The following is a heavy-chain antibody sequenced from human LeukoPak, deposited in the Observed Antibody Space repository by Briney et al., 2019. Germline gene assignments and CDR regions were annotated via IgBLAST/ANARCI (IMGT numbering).Heavy chain of an antibody. CDR2: IIPIFGTA. CDR3: ATAQYYYDSNGYYRTDY. J-gene: IGHJ4*02. V-gene: IGHV1-69*06. D-gene: IGHD3-22*01. CDR1: GGTFSSYA. Sequence: SVKVSCKASGGTFSSYAISWVRQAPGQGLEWMGGIIPIFGTANYAQKFQGRVTMTEDTSTDTAYMELSSLRSEDTAVYYCATAQYYYDSNGYYRTDYWGQGTLVTVSS.